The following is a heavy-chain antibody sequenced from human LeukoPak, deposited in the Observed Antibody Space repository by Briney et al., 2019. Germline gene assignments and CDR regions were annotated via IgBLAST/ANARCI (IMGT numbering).Heavy chain of an antibody. D-gene: IGHD3-3*01. CDR2: IYYSGST. V-gene: IGHV4-59*01. Sequence: SETLSLTCTVSGGSISSYYWSWIRQPPGKGLEWIGYIYYSGSTNYYPFLKSRVTISVDTSKNQFSLKLSSVTAADTAVYYCASIGNFWSGNTNMDVWGKGTTVTVSS. J-gene: IGHJ6*03. CDR3: ASIGNFWSGNTNMDV. CDR1: GGSISSYY.